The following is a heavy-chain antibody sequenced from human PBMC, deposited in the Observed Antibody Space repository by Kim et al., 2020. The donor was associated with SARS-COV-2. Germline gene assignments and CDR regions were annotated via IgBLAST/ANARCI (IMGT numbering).Heavy chain of an antibody. D-gene: IGHD3-3*01. Sequence: SETLCLTCAVYGGSFSGYYWSWIRQPPGKGLEWIGEINHSGSTNYNPSLKSRVTISVDTSKNQFSLKLSSVTAADTAVYYCARGSITIFGVVDGRTYFDYWGQGTLVTVSS. V-gene: IGHV4-34*01. CDR1: GGSFSGYY. J-gene: IGHJ4*02. CDR3: ARGSITIFGVVDGRTYFDY. CDR2: INHSGST.